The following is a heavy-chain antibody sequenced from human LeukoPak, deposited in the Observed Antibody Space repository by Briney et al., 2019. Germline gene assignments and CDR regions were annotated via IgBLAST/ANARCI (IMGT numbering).Heavy chain of an antibody. CDR3: AAESLGGYAFDI. Sequence: SVKVSCKASGFTFTSSAVQWARQARGQRLEWIGWIVVGSGNTNYAQKFQERVTITRDMSTSTAYMELSSLRSEDTAVYYCAAESLGGYAFDIWGQGTMVTVSS. D-gene: IGHD2-15*01. J-gene: IGHJ3*02. CDR2: IVVGSGNT. V-gene: IGHV1-58*01. CDR1: GFTFTSSA.